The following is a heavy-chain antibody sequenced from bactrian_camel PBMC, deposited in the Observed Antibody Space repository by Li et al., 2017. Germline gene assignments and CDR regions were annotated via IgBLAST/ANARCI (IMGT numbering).Heavy chain of an antibody. Sequence: HVQLVESGGGSVQAGGSLRLSCSAPGFSFSTYAMSWVRQAPGKGLEWVSHISTVWIVGSTYADSVKGRFTISEDNAKRILYLQMSSLKPEDTAKYYCAADWTWIREVSRSCRRMAPWLVPRGPGDPGHRL. CDR1: GFSFSTYA. V-gene: IGHV3S37*01. CDR2: ISTVWIVGST. J-gene: IGHJ4*01. D-gene: IGHD5*01.